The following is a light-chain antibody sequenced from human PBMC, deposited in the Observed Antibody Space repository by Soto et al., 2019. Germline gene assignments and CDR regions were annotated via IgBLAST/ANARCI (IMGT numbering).Light chain of an antibody. CDR1: SGHSNYA. J-gene: IGLJ2*01. Sequence: QPVLTQSPSASASLVASVKLTCTLSSGHSNYAIAWHQQQSEKGPRYLMKLNSDGSHSKGDGIPDRFSGSSSGDERYLTISSLQSEDEADYYCQTWGSGIVVFGGGTKVTVL. V-gene: IGLV4-69*01. CDR3: QTWGSGIVV. CDR2: LNSDGSH.